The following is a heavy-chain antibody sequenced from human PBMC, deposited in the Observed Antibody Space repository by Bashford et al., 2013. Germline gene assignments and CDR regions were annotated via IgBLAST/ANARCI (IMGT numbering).Heavy chain of an antibody. J-gene: IGHJ6*02. V-gene: IGHV3-74*01. Sequence: GSLRLSCAASGFTLSSYCIHWVRQAPGKGLVWVSRINSDGSSTSYADSVKGRFTISRDNAKNTLYLQMNSLRAEDTAVYYCARGAYYYDSSGEGYGMDVWGQGTTVTVSS. D-gene: IGHD3-22*01. CDR1: GFTLSSYC. CDR3: ARGAYYYDSSGEGYGMDV. CDR2: INSDGSST.